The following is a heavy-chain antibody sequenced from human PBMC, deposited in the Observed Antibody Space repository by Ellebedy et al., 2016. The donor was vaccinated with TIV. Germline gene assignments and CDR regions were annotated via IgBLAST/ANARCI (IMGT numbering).Heavy chain of an antibody. J-gene: IGHJ4*02. V-gene: IGHV3-9*01. CDR3: VKGSIAVTGTCFDS. CDR2: ISWNSGPM. D-gene: IGHD6-13*01. Sequence: PGGSLRLSCAASGFTFEDFAMHWVRQAPGMGLVWVSGISWNSGPMHYTDSVKGRFAISRDNDKNSLYLQMHSLRAEDTAFYYCVKGSIAVTGTCFDSWGQGTLVTVSS. CDR1: GFTFEDFA.